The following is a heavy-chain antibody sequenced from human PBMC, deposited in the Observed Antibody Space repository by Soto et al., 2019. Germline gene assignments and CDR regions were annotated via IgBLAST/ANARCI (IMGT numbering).Heavy chain of an antibody. CDR2: IWYDGSNK. Sequence: GGSLRLSCAASGFTFSSYGMHWVRQAPGKGLEWVAVIWYDGSNKYYADSVKGRFTISRDNSKNTLYLQMNSLRAEDTAVYYCARVSCSSTSCFYYYYMDVWGKGTTGTVSS. D-gene: IGHD2-2*01. CDR3: ARVSCSSTSCFYYYYMDV. V-gene: IGHV3-33*01. J-gene: IGHJ6*03. CDR1: GFTFSSYG.